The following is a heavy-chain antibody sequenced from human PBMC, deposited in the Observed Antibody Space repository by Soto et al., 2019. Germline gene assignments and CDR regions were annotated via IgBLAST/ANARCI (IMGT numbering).Heavy chain of an antibody. CDR1: GGSFSGYY. V-gene: IGHV4-34*01. CDR3: ASTPNSGSYFGLFDY. Sequence: PSETLSLTCAVYGGSFSGYYWSWIRQPPGKGLEWIGEINHSGSTNYNPSLKSRVTISVDTSKNQFSLKLSSVTAADTAVYYCASTPNSGSYFGLFDYWGQGTLVTVSS. D-gene: IGHD1-26*01. J-gene: IGHJ4*02. CDR2: INHSGST.